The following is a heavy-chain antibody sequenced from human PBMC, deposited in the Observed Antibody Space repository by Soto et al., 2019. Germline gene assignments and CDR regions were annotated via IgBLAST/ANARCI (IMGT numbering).Heavy chain of an antibody. V-gene: IGHV4-59*01. D-gene: IGHD6-13*01. CDR1: GGSISSYY. CDR2: IYYSGST. Sequence: QVQLQESGPGLVKPSETLFLTCTVSGGSISSYYWSWIRQPPGKGLEWIGYIYYSGSTNYNPSLKSRVTISVDTSKNQFSLKLSSVTAADTAVYYCARGWAAAGIDYYGMDVWGQGTTVTVSS. J-gene: IGHJ6*02. CDR3: ARGWAAAGIDYYGMDV.